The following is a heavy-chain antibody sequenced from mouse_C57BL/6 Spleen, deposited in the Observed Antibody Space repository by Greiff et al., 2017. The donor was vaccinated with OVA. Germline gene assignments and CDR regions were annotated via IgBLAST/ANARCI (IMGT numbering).Heavy chain of an antibody. CDR3: ATGGNYDFDY. CDR2: ISYDGSN. CDR1: GYSITSGYY. V-gene: IGHV3-6*01. D-gene: IGHD2-1*01. J-gene: IGHJ2*01. Sequence: EVKLVESGPGLVKPSQSLSLTCSVTGYSITSGYYWTWIRQFPGNKLEWMGYISYDGSNNYNPSLKNRISITRDTSKNQFFLKLNSVTTEDTATYYCATGGNYDFDYWGQGTTLTVSS.